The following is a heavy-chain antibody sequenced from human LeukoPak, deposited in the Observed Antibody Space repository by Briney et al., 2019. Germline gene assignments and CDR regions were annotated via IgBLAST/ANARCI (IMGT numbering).Heavy chain of an antibody. CDR1: GGSISSYY. J-gene: IGHJ3*02. D-gene: IGHD1-14*01. V-gene: IGHV4-59*08. CDR3: ARQTGGTAACDI. CDR2: IYYSRST. Sequence: PSETLSLSCTVSGGSISSYYWSWIRRPPGKGLERIAYIYYSRSTNSNPSLKSRLNLSENTSKNQFSLKLSSVTAADTAVYYCARQTGGTAACDIWGQGTMVTVSS.